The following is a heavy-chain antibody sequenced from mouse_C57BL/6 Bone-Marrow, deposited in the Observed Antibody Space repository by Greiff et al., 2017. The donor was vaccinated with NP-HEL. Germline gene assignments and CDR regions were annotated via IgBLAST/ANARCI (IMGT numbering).Heavy chain of an antibody. J-gene: IGHJ1*03. CDR3: TTGLRRPPYGYFDV. CDR1: GFNIKDYY. V-gene: IGHV14-1*01. D-gene: IGHD2-2*01. Sequence: EVQLQQSGAELVRPGASVKLSCTASGFNIKDYYMHWVKQRPEQGLEWIGRIDPEDGDTEYAPKFQGKATMTADTSSNTAYLQLSSLTSEDTAVYYCTTGLRRPPYGYFDVWGTGTTVTVSS. CDR2: IDPEDGDT.